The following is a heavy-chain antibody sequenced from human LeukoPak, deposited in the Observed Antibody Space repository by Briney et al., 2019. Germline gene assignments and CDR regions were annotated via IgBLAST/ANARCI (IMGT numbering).Heavy chain of an antibody. Sequence: GGSLRLSCAASGFTFSSYSMNWVRQAPGKGLEWVSYISSSSSTIYYADSVKGRFTISRDNAKNSLYLQMNSLRAEDTAVYYRASLTRDKTDYVWGGYRIFDYWGQGTLVTVSS. J-gene: IGHJ4*02. V-gene: IGHV3-48*01. D-gene: IGHD3-16*02. CDR2: ISSSSSTI. CDR3: ASLTRDKTDYVWGGYRIFDY. CDR1: GFTFSSYS.